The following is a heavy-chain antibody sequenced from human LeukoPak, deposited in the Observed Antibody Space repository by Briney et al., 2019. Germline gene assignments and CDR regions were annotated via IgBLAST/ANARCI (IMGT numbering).Heavy chain of an antibody. CDR2: IYYSGST. CDR3: ARGQYSGSCFDN. J-gene: IGHJ4*02. D-gene: IGHD1-26*01. CDR1: GGSISNYL. V-gene: IGHV4-59*01. Sequence: SETLSLTCTVSGGSISNYLWSWIRQPPGKGLEWIGYIYYSGSTNYNPSLKSRVTILVDTSKNQFSLKVSSVTATDTAVYYCARGQYSGSCFDNWGQGSLVTVSS.